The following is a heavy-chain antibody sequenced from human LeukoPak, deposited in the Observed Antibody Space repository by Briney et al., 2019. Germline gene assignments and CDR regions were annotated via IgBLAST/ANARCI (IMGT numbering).Heavy chain of an antibody. D-gene: IGHD5-24*01. CDR3: AKDIDGYIYS. Sequence: PGGSLRLSCAASGLTFSSYGMHWVRQAPGKGLEWVASISYDGSNKYYADSVKGRFTISRDNSKNTLYLQMTSLRAVDTAVYYCAKDIDGYIYSWGQGTLVTVSS. J-gene: IGHJ4*02. CDR1: GLTFSSYG. V-gene: IGHV3-30*18. CDR2: ISYDGSNK.